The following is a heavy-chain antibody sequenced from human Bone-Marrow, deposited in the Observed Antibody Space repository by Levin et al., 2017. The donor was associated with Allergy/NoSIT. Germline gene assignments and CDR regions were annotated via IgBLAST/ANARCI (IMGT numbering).Heavy chain of an antibody. D-gene: IGHD5-12*01. CDR3: TRTAQDLRLAAFDM. CDR1: GFSLSTSGMC. J-gene: IGHJ3*02. CDR2: IDWDDDK. Sequence: VSGPTLVKPTQTLTLTCTFSGFSLSTSGMCVSWIRQPPGKALEWLARIDWDDDKYYSTSLKTRLTIPKDTSKNQVVLTMTNLDPVDTATYYCTRTAQDLRLAAFDMWRQGTMVTVSS. V-gene: IGHV2-70*11.